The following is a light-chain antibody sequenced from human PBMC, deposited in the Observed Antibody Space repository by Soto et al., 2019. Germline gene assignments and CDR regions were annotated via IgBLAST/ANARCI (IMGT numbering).Light chain of an antibody. J-gene: IGLJ2*01. CDR2: DVS. CDR3: SSFTGGSTMV. CDR1: SSDVGGYNY. V-gene: IGLV2-14*03. Sequence: QSALTQPASVSGSPGQWITLSCTGTSSDVGGYNYVSWYQQHPGTAPKLLIYDVSNRPSGVPKRLSGSKSGNTASLTISGLLAEYEADYYSSSFTGGSTMVFGGGTTVTVL.